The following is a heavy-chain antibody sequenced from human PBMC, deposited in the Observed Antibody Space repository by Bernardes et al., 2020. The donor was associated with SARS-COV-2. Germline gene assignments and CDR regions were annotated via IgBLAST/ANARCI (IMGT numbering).Heavy chain of an antibody. V-gene: IGHV4-4*02. CDR2: IYHSGST. CDR1: GDSISSRHW. D-gene: IGHD1-26*01. Sequence: SETLSLTCGVSGDSISSRHWLNWVRQPPGKGLEWIGEIYHSGSTHYNPSLKSRVTISIDKSKNQFSLKMTSVTAADTAMYYCARGLGDSGKWDWAPSGYGMDVWGQGTTVRVSS. J-gene: IGHJ6*02. CDR3: ARGLGDSGKWDWAPSGYGMDV.